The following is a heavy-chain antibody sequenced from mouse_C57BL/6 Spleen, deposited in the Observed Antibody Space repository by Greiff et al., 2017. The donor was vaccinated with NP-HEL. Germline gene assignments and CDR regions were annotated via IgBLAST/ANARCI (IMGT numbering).Heavy chain of an antibody. J-gene: IGHJ1*03. Sequence: QVQLLQPGAELVRPGSSVKLSCKASGYTFTSYWMDWVKQRPGQGLEWIGNIYPSDSETHYNQKFKDKATLTVDKSSSTAYMQLSSLTSEDSAVYYCARGGNWDGYFDVWGTGTTVTVSS. CDR2: IYPSDSET. CDR1: GYTFTSYW. D-gene: IGHD4-1*01. CDR3: ARGGNWDGYFDV. V-gene: IGHV1-61*01.